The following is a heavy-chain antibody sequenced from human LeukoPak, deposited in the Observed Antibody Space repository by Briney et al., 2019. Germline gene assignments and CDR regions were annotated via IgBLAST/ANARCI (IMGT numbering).Heavy chain of an antibody. Sequence: PSETLSLTCAVSGGSISSSNWWSWVRQPPGKGLEWIGEIYHSGSTNYNPSLKSRVTISVDKSKNQFSLKLSSVTAADTAVYYCARVSRYFDWLLMGYYFDYWGQGTLVTVSS. CDR3: ARVSRYFDWLLMGYYFDY. D-gene: IGHD3-9*01. J-gene: IGHJ4*02. CDR2: IYHSGST. CDR1: GGSISSSNW. V-gene: IGHV4-4*02.